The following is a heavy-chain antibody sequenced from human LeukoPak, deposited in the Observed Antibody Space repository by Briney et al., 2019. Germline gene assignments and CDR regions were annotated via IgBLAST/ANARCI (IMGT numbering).Heavy chain of an antibody. V-gene: IGHV4-34*01. CDR2: INHSGST. CDR1: GGSFSGYY. CDR3: ARHGSATVVVPAATRRWFDP. Sequence: SETLSLTCAVYGGSFSGYYWSWIRQPPGKGLEWIGEINHSGSTNYNPSLKSRVTISVDTSKNQFSLKLSSVTAADTAVYYCARHGSATVVVPAATRRWFDPWGQGTLVTVSS. J-gene: IGHJ5*02. D-gene: IGHD2-2*01.